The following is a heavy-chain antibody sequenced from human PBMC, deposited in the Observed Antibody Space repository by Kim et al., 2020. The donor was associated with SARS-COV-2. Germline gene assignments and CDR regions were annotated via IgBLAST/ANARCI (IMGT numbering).Heavy chain of an antibody. D-gene: IGHD1-1*01. CDR2: IGTAGDT. V-gene: IGHV3-13*01. J-gene: IGHJ6*03. CDR1: GFTFSSYD. Sequence: GGSLRLSCAASGFTFSSYDMHWVRQATGKGLEWVSAIGTAGDTYYPGSVKGRFTISRENAKNSLYLQMNSLRAGDTAVYYCAIWSWNEGMDVWGKGTTVTVSS. CDR3: AIWSWNEGMDV.